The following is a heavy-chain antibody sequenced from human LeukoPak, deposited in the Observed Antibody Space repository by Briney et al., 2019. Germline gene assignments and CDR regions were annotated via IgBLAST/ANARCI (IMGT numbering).Heavy chain of an antibody. D-gene: IGHD1-14*01. CDR3: ARRLSTTWAFDY. CDR1: GLTFDDYA. J-gene: IGHJ4*02. CDR2: ISWNSGSI. V-gene: IGHV3-9*01. Sequence: GGSLRLSCAASGLTFDDYAMHWVRQAPGKGLEWVSGISWNSGSIGYADSVKGRFTISRDNAKNSLYLQMSSLRAEDTALYYCARRLSTTWAFDYWGQGTLVTVSS.